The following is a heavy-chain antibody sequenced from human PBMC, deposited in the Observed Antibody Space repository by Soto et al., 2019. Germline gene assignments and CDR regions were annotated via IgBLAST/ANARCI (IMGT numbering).Heavy chain of an antibody. Sequence: ASVKVSCKASGYTFTSYDINWVRQATGQGLEWMGWMNPNSGNTGYAQKFQGRVTMTRNTSISTAYMELSSLRSEDTAVYYCARGYSTYYYYYIHVWGKGTTVTDPS. CDR2: MNPNSGNT. J-gene: IGHJ6*03. D-gene: IGHD5-18*01. V-gene: IGHV1-8*01. CDR1: GYTFTSYD. CDR3: ARGYSTYYYYYIHV.